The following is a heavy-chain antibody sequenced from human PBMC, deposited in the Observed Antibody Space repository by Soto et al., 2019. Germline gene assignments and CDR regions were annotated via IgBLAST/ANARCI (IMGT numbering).Heavy chain of an antibody. CDR2: IKQDGSEK. CDR1: GFTSLTYW. CDR3: ARDETYYYGSGPV. D-gene: IGHD3-10*01. J-gene: IGHJ4*02. V-gene: IGHV3-7*01. Sequence: GGSLRLSCAVSGFTSLTYWMSGVRKVPGKGLEWVANIKQDGSEKYYVDSVKGRFTISRDNAKNSLYLQMNSLRAEDTAVYYCARDETYYYGSGPVGGQGTLVTVSS.